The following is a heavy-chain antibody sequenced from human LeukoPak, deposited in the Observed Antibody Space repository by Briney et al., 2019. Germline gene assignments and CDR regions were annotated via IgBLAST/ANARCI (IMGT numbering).Heavy chain of an antibody. CDR3: ARVYSYGLVAYYYYMDV. V-gene: IGHV4-30-2*01. D-gene: IGHD5-18*01. Sequence: SQTLSLTCAVSGGSISSGGYYWNWIRQPPGKGLEWIGYIYHSGSTYYNPSLKSRVTISVDRSKNQFSLKLSSVTAADTAVYYCARVYSYGLVAYYYYMDVWGKGTTVTVSS. CDR2: IYHSGST. CDR1: GGSISSGGYY. J-gene: IGHJ6*03.